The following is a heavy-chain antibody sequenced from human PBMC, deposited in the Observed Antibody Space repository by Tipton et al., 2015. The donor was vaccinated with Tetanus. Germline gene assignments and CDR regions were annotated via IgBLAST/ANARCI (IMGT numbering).Heavy chain of an antibody. D-gene: IGHD2-2*01. J-gene: IGHJ4*02. CDR1: GGSFSGYY. V-gene: IGHV4-34*01. Sequence: TLSLTCAVYGGSFSGYYWSWFRQPPGKGLEWIGEINHSGSTNYNPSLKSRVTISVDTSKNQFSLKLSSVTAADTAVYYCARGREEGDCSSTSCYAGFDYWGQGTLVTVSS. CDR2: INHSGST. CDR3: ARGREEGDCSSTSCYAGFDY.